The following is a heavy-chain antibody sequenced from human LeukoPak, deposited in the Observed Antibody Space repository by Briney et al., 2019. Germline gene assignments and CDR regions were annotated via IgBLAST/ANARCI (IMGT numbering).Heavy chain of an antibody. CDR3: ARDLGYDSSGYYFDY. D-gene: IGHD3-22*01. J-gene: IGHJ4*02. CDR1: GGSISSYY. Sequence: SETLSLTCTVSGGSISSYYWCWIRQPPGKGLEWIGYIYYSGSTNYNPSLKSRVTISVDTSKNQFSLKLSSVTAADTAVYYCARDLGYDSSGYYFDYWGQGTLVTVSS. CDR2: IYYSGST. V-gene: IGHV4-59*01.